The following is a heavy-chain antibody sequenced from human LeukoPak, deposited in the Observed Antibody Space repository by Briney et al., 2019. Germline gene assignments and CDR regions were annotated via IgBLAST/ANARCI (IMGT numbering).Heavy chain of an antibody. Sequence: GESLKISCAASGFTFSTYAMHWVRQAPGKGLEWVAVISNDGSNPYYADSVKGRFTISRDNSKNSLYMQMNSLRPEDTAVYHCASLWSGSYYFDYWGQGTLVTASA. V-gene: IGHV3-30-3*01. CDR3: ASLWSGSYYFDY. CDR1: GFTFSTYA. D-gene: IGHD3-3*01. J-gene: IGHJ4*02. CDR2: ISNDGSNP.